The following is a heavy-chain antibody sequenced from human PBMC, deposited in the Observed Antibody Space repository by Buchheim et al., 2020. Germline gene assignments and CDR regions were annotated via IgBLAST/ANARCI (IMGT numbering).Heavy chain of an antibody. CDR3: AKDLSPLYYYYGMDV. D-gene: IGHD2/OR15-2a*01. V-gene: IGHV3-23*01. CDR2: ISGSGIST. Sequence: EVQLLESGGGLVQPGGSLRLSCAASGFTFSSYVMSWVRQAPGKGLEWVSTISGSGISTYYADSVTGRFTISRDNSKNTLYLQMNSLRAEDTAVYYCAKDLSPLYYYYGMDVWGQGTT. CDR1: GFTFSSYV. J-gene: IGHJ6*02.